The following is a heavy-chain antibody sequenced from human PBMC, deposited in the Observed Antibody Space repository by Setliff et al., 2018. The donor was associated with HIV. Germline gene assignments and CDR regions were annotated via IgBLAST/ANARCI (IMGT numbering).Heavy chain of an antibody. CDR1: GDSATNSRYY. CDR2: IHYDERT. CDR3: ASRIYYYDSNNFLREEGFDH. D-gene: IGHD3-22*01. V-gene: IGHV4-39*01. Sequence: KPSETLSLTCTVSGDSATNSRYYWAWIRQPPGKGLEYIGSIHYDERTYYNPSLKSRVTISLDTSKNQFSLNLTSVTAADTAVYYCASRIYYYDSNNFLREEGFDHWGQGTLVTVSS. J-gene: IGHJ5*02.